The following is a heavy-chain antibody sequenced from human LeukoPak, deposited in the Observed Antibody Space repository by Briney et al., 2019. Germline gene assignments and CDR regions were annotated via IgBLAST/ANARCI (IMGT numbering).Heavy chain of an antibody. D-gene: IGHD3-10*01. V-gene: IGHV3-23*01. Sequence: TGGSLRLSCAASGFTFSSYAMSWVRQAPGKGLEWVSAISGSGGNTYYADSVKGRFTISRDNSKNTLYLRMNSLRAEGTAVYYCARYYGSGSYWTDYWGQGTLVTVSS. CDR2: ISGSGGNT. J-gene: IGHJ4*02. CDR1: GFTFSSYA. CDR3: ARYYGSGSYWTDY.